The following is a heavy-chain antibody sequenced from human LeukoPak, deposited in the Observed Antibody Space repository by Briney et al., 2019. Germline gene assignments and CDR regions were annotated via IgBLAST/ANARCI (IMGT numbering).Heavy chain of an antibody. CDR3: ARHRQGGIYTSGWYGFDY. V-gene: IGHV4-39*01. CDR1: GGSISSSSYY. CDR2: ICYSGST. D-gene: IGHD6-13*01. Sequence: PSETLSLTCTVSGGSISSSSYYWGWIRQPPGKGLEWIGSICYSGSTYYNPSLKSRVTISVDTSKNQFSLKLSSVTAADTAVYYCARHRQGGIYTSGWYGFDYWGQGTLVTVSS. J-gene: IGHJ4*02.